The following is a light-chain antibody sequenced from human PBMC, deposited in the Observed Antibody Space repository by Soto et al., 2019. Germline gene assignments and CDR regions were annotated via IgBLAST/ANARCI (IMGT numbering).Light chain of an antibody. CDR1: QSVSSSN. CDR3: QYGSSPLFT. J-gene: IGKJ3*01. Sequence: EIVLTQSPGTLSLSPGERATLSCRASQSVSSSNLAWYQQTPGQAPRLLIYGASSWATGIPDRFSGSGSGTDFTLTISRLEPEDFAVYYCQYGSSPLFTFGPGTTVDIK. V-gene: IGKV3-20*01. CDR2: GAS.